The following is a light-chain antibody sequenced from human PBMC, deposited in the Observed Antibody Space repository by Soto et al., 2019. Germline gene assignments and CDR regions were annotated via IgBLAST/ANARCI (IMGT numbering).Light chain of an antibody. V-gene: IGKV4-1*01. CDR3: QQFYTAPYT. Sequence: DSVMTQSPDSLAVSLGERATINCKSSQSVLNSSNNKNYLAWYQQKPGQPPKLLIYWASTRESGVPDRFSGAGSGTDFTLTISSLQAGDVAVYYCQQFYTAPYTFGPGTKVELK. J-gene: IGKJ2*01. CDR1: QSVLNSSNNKNY. CDR2: WAS.